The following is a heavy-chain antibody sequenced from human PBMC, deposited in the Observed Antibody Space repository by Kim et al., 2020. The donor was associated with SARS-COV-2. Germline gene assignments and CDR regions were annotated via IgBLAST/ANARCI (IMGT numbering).Heavy chain of an antibody. J-gene: IGHJ4*02. CDR3: TKQCTDGVCSDY. D-gene: IGHD2-8*01. Sequence: GESLKISCKGSGYNFPNYWVGWVRQMPGKGPEWMGIIYPGDSDTRYSPSFQGHVTISVDKSISTAYLQWSSLKASDTAMYYCTKQCTDGVCSDYWGQGTLVTVSS. V-gene: IGHV5-51*01. CDR2: IYPGDSDT. CDR1: GYNFPNYW.